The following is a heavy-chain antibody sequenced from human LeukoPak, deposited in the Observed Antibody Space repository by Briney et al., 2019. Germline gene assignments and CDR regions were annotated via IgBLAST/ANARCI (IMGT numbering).Heavy chain of an antibody. CDR2: ISSSSSYI. CDR1: GFTFSSYS. V-gene: IGHV3-21*01. Sequence: GGSLRLSCAASGFTFSSYSMNWVRQAPGKGLEWVSSISSSSSYIYYADSVKGRFTISRENAKNPLYRQMNGLRAEDTAVYYCARDTHHDPWGQGTLVTVSS. J-gene: IGHJ5*02. CDR3: ARDTHHDP.